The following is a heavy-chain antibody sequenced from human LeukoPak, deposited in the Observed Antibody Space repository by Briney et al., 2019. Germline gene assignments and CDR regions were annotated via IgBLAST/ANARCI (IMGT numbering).Heavy chain of an antibody. CDR1: GVSISNHY. CDR2: IYYTGNT. V-gene: IGHV4-59*08. CDR3: VRHSRVVAFDY. Sequence: SETLSLTCTVSGVSISNHYSSWIRQPPGKGLEWIGYIYYTGNTNYNPSLKSRVTISEDTSKNQVSLELSSVTAADTAVYYCVRHSRVVAFDYWGQGNLVTVSS. J-gene: IGHJ4*02. D-gene: IGHD2-15*01.